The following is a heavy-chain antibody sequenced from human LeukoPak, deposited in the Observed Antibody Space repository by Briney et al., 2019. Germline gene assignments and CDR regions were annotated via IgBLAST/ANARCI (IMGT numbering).Heavy chain of an antibody. Sequence: GGSLRLSCTASGFTFSDYNMNWGRQAPGKGLEWISSINGLSSYLYYADSVKGRFTISRDNAQNSLFLQMNSLSLDDTAVYYCAKSNGYGLVDIWGQGTMVTVSS. CDR3: AKSNGYGLVDI. CDR1: GFTFSDYN. CDR2: INGLSSYL. V-gene: IGHV3-21*04. D-gene: IGHD3-10*01. J-gene: IGHJ3*02.